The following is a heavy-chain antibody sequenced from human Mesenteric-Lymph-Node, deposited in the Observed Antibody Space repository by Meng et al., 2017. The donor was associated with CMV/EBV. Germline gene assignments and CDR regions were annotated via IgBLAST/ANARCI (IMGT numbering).Heavy chain of an antibody. CDR1: TTGVG. V-gene: IGHV2-5*01. Sequence: TTGVGVGWIRHPPGKGLEWLVLIYWNDDKRYSPSAKSGLAITKDTSRNKVVLTMTNVDPVDTATYYCAHSRRYYDTSGYYTALLDYWGQGTLVTVSS. CDR3: AHSRRYYDTSGYYTALLDY. D-gene: IGHD3-22*01. CDR2: IYWNDDK. J-gene: IGHJ4*02.